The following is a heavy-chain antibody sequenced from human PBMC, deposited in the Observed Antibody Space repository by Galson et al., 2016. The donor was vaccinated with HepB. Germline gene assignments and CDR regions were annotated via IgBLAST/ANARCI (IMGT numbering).Heavy chain of an antibody. CDR2: IYYSGTT. CDR1: GGSISSGGYY. D-gene: IGHD2-2*01. Sequence: TLSLTCTVSGGSISSGGYYWSWIRQHPGKGLEWIGYIYYSGTTYYKPSLQSRVTISVDTSKNQFSLKLSSVTAADTAVYYCARVPFVVVPAAERSYYYYGMDVWGQGTTVTVSS. J-gene: IGHJ6*02. CDR3: ARVPFVVVPAAERSYYYYGMDV. V-gene: IGHV4-31*03.